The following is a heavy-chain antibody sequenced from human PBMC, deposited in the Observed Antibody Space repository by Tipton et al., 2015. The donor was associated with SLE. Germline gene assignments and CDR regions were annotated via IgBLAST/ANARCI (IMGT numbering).Heavy chain of an antibody. CDR2: ITGYNGNT. D-gene: IGHD6-13*01. Sequence: QSGAEVKKPGASVKVSCKASGYTFTSYGINWVRQALGQGLEWMGWITGYNGNTNYAQKFQGRVTMTTDTSTSTAYMELRSLRSDDTAVYYCARRRSSSWHVPDLDIWGQGTMVTVSS. V-gene: IGHV1-18*01. CDR1: GYTFTSYG. J-gene: IGHJ3*02. CDR3: ARRRSSSWHVPDLDI.